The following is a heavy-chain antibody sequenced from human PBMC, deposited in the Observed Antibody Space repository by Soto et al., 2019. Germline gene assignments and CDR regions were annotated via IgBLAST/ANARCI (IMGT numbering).Heavy chain of an antibody. V-gene: IGHV3-23*01. J-gene: IGHJ3*01. CDR3: TKEGRSLTEYSSSDDPFDV. CDR2: VSGSGTST. CDR1: GFTFSNYA. Sequence: EVQLLESGGGLVQPGGSLRLSCAASGFTFSNYAMSWVRQAPGKGLEWVSGVSGSGTSTYYADSVKGRFTVSRDTSKNMRYLEMNSLRAQATALYYWTKEGRSLTEYSSSDDPFDVWGQGTMVTVSS. D-gene: IGHD6-6*01.